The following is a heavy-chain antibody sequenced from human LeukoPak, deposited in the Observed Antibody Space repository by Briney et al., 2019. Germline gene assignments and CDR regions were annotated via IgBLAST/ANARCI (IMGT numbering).Heavy chain of an antibody. V-gene: IGHV3-33*01. Sequence: GGSLRLSCAASGFTFSSYGMHWVRQAPGKGLEWVAVIWYDGSNKYYADSVKGRFTISRDNSKNTLYLQMNSLRAEDTAVYYFAREMATNNPLDYWGQGTLVTVSS. D-gene: IGHD5-24*01. J-gene: IGHJ4*02. CDR3: AREMATNNPLDY. CDR2: IWYDGSNK. CDR1: GFTFSSYG.